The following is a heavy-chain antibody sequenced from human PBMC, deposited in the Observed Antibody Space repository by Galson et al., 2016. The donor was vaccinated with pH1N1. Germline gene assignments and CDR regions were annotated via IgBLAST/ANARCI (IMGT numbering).Heavy chain of an antibody. CDR3: ARDHYFGSGIHY. Sequence: TLSLTCTVSGGAISTGSYYWGWVRQPAGKGLEWIGRFSISGGTNYNSSLRSRVTISFDTSKNQFSLELTSVTAADTAVYDCARDHYFGSGIHYCGQGIQFPVS. CDR1: GGAISTGSYY. D-gene: IGHD3-10*01. CDR2: FSISGGT. J-gene: IGHJ4*02. V-gene: IGHV4-61*02.